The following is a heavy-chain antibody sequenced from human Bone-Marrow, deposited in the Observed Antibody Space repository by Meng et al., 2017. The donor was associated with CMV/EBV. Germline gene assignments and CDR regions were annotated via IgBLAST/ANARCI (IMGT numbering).Heavy chain of an antibody. V-gene: IGHV3-48*03. Sequence: GESLKISCAASGFTFSRYEMNWVRQAPGKGLEWVSYISDSGRIMYADSVKGRFTISRDNARNSLFLQMNSLRVEDTAVYYCARERFGGDCYSCHGMDVWGQGTTVTVSS. J-gene: IGHJ6*02. CDR2: ISDSGRIM. CDR3: ARERFGGDCYSCHGMDV. CDR1: GFTFSRYE. D-gene: IGHD2-21*01.